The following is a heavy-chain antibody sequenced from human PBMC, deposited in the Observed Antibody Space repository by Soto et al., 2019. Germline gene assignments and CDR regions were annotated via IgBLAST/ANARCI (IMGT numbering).Heavy chain of an antibody. D-gene: IGHD6-13*01. CDR3: AQNGFTAAAGFDI. J-gene: IGHJ3*02. V-gene: IGHV5-51*01. Sequence: GGSLRISVKGFEYSFTSYGMGGVGQMPGNGLERMGLIYPGDSDTRYSPSFQGQVTISADKSISTAYLQWSSLKASDTAMYYCAQNGFTAAAGFDIWGQGTMVTVSS. CDR1: EYSFTSYG. CDR2: IYPGDSDT.